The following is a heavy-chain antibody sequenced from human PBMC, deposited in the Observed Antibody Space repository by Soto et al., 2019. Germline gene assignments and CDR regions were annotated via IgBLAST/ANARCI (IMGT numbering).Heavy chain of an antibody. CDR1: GGSISSYY. V-gene: IGHV4-59*01. CDR3: ARTSIVVVPAAIGAWFDP. Sequence: SETLSLTCTVSGGSISSYYWSWIRQPPGKGLEWIGYIYYSGSTNYNPSLKSRVTISVDTSKNQFSLKLSSVTAADTAVYYCARTSIVVVPAAIGAWFDPWGQGTLVTVSS. CDR2: IYYSGST. D-gene: IGHD2-2*01. J-gene: IGHJ5*02.